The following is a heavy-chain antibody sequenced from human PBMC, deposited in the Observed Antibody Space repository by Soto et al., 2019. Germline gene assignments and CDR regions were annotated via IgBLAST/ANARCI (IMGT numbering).Heavy chain of an antibody. V-gene: IGHV4-34*01. J-gene: IGHJ3*02. D-gene: IGHD2-2*01. CDR2: VNHSGST. CDR3: ARDSTRRGACDI. Sequence: SETLSLTCAVYNGSFSVYYWTWIRQPPGKGPERIGEVNHSGSTNYNPSLKSRVTISVDTSKNQFSLKLSSVTAADTAVYYCARDSTRRGACDIWGQGTMVTVSS. CDR1: NGSFSVYY.